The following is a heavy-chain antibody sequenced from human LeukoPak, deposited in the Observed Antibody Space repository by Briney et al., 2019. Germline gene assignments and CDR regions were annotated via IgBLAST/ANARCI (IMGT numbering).Heavy chain of an antibody. V-gene: IGHV3-23*01. Sequence: GGSLRLSCAASGFAFGSYGMSWVRQAPGKGLEWVAAISASGSNPHYADSVKGRFTISRDNSKNTLYLQMNSLRAEDTAVYYCAKGQLLWFGEAGNYFDYWGQGTLVTVSS. D-gene: IGHD3-10*01. J-gene: IGHJ4*02. CDR2: ISASGSNP. CDR1: GFAFGSYG. CDR3: AKGQLLWFGEAGNYFDY.